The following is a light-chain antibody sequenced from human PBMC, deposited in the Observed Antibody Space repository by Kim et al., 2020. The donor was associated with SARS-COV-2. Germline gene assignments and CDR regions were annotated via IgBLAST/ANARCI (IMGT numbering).Light chain of an antibody. V-gene: IGLV1-51*01. Sequence: GQKVAISCSGSSSNIGNNYVSWYQQLPGTAPKLFIYDNTERPSGIPDRFSGSKSGTSATLGITGLHTGEEAVYYCATWDSSLSTVVFGGGTKVTVL. CDR2: DNT. CDR1: SSNIGNNY. J-gene: IGLJ2*01. CDR3: ATWDSSLSTVV.